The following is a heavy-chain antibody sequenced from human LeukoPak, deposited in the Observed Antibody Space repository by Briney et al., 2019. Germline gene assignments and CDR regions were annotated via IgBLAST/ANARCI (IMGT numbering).Heavy chain of an antibody. D-gene: IGHD3-10*01. Sequence: TTSETLSLTCTVSGGSISSYYWSWIRQPPGKGLEWIASINYSGSTYYNPSLKSRVTISVDTSENQFSLKLSSVTAADTAVYYCARYVVYGSGKYYFDYWGQGTLVTVSS. CDR1: GGSISSYY. CDR2: INYSGST. V-gene: IGHV4-39*01. CDR3: ARYVVYGSGKYYFDY. J-gene: IGHJ4*02.